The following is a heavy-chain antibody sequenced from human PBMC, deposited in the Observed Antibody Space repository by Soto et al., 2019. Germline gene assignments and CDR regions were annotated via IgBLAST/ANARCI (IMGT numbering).Heavy chain of an antibody. V-gene: IGHV3-30*18. D-gene: IGHD4-17*01. CDR1: GFTFSSYG. J-gene: IGHJ4*02. CDR2: ISYDGSNK. CDR3: AKEYGDYYPHFDY. Sequence: QVQLVESGGGVVQPGRSLRLSCAASGFTFSSYGMHWVRQAPGKGLEWVAVISYDGSNKYYADSVKGRFTISRDNSKNTLYLQMNSLRAEDTAVYYCAKEYGDYYPHFDYWGQGTLVTASS.